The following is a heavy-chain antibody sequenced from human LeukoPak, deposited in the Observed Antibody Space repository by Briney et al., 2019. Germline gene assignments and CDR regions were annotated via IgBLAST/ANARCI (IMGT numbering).Heavy chain of an antibody. J-gene: IGHJ4*02. D-gene: IGHD2-2*01. CDR1: GFTFSNAW. Sequence: PGGSLRLSCAASGFTFSNAWMSWVRQAPGKGLEWVGRIKSKTDGGTTDYAAPVKGRFTISRDDSKNTLYLQMNSLKTEDTAVYYCTTDLFQISDYCSSTSCYVYYFDYWGQGTLVTVSS. CDR3: TTDLFQISDYCSSTSCYVYYFDY. CDR2: IKSKTDGGTT. V-gene: IGHV3-15*01.